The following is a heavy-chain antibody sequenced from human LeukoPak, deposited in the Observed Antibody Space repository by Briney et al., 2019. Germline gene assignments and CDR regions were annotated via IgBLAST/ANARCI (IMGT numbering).Heavy chain of an antibody. J-gene: IGHJ3*02. D-gene: IGHD3-22*01. Sequence: GGSLRLSCAASGFTFSSLGMHWVRQAPGKGLEWVAFIRYDGSNKYYADSVKGRFTISRDNSKNTLYLQMNSLRAEDTAVYYCAKDGDSSGYAFDIWGQGTMVTVSS. CDR2: IRYDGSNK. CDR1: GFTFSSLG. V-gene: IGHV3-30*02. CDR3: AKDGDSSGYAFDI.